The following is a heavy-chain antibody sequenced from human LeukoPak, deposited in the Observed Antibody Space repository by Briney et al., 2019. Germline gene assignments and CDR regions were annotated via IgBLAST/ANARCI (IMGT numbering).Heavy chain of an antibody. CDR3: ARHKSRGIAAAGNFDY. J-gene: IGHJ4*02. D-gene: IGHD6-13*01. V-gene: IGHV4-61*02. CDR1: GGSISSGSYY. Sequence: SETLSLTCTVSGGSISSGSYYWSWIRQPAGKGLEWIGRIYTSGSTNYNPSLKSRVTISVDTSKNQLSLKLSSVTAADTAVYYCARHKSRGIAAAGNFDYWGQGTLVTVSS. CDR2: IYTSGST.